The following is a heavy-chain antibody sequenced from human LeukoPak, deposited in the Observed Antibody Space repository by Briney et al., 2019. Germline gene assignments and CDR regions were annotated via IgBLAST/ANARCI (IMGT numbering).Heavy chain of an antibody. CDR1: GGSISSGGYY. Sequence: SQTLSLTCTVSGGSISSGGYYWSWIRQPPGKGLEWIGYIYHSGSTYYNPSLKSRVTISVDRSKNQFSLKLSSVTAADTAVYYCARRYYDSSGSSVWYFDLWGRGTLVTVSS. CDR2: IYHSGST. CDR3: ARRYYDSSGSSVWYFDL. V-gene: IGHV4-30-2*01. J-gene: IGHJ2*01. D-gene: IGHD3-22*01.